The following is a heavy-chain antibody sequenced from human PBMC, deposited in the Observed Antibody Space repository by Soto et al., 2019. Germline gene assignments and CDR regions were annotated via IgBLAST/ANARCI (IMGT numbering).Heavy chain of an antibody. Sequence: SETLSLTCTVSGGSVSSGSYYWSWIRQPPGKGLEWIGYIYYSGSATYNPSLKSRVTMSVDTSKNQFSLKLSSVTAADTAVYYCARDRDSYGSMDVWGQGTTVTVSS. CDR3: ARDRDSYGSMDV. J-gene: IGHJ6*02. V-gene: IGHV4-61*01. D-gene: IGHD5-18*01. CDR1: GGSVSSGSYY. CDR2: IYYSGSA.